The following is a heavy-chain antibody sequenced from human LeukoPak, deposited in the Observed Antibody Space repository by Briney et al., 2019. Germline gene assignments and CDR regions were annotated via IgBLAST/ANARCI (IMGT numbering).Heavy chain of an antibody. J-gene: IGHJ6*02. V-gene: IGHV3-30*18. CDR3: AKTAGTYYYYYGMDV. D-gene: IGHD6-13*01. Sequence: GRSLRLSCAASGFTFSSYGMHWVRQAPGKGLEWVAVISYDGSNKYYADSVKVRFTISRDNSKNTLYLQMNSLRAEDTAVYYCAKTAGTYYYYYGMDVWGQGTTVTVSS. CDR1: GFTFSSYG. CDR2: ISYDGSNK.